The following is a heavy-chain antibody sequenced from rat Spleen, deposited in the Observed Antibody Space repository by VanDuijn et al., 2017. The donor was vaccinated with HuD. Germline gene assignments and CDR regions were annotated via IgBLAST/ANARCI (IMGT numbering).Heavy chain of an antibody. CDR1: GFTFSNYY. V-gene: IGHV5-27*01. Sequence: EVQLVESGGGLVQPGRSLKLACAASGFTFSNYYMAWVRQAPTKGLEWVAFISTGGGSTYYRDSVKGRFTISRDNAKSTLYLQMDSLRSEDTATYYCTRHPRYNNAHYWYFDFWGPGTMVTVSS. J-gene: IGHJ1*01. D-gene: IGHD1-5*01. CDR3: TRHPRYNNAHYWYFDF. CDR2: ISTGGGST.